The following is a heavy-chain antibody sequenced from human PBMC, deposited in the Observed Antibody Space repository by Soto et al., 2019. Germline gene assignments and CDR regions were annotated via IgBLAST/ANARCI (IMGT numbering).Heavy chain of an antibody. CDR3: TSDTKGLAAY. V-gene: IGHV1-3*01. Sequence: ASVKVSSKASGYTSTNYSVHWVRRAPGQGLQWIGWINVGNGDIKSSQKFQGRVTFSRDTSASTAYMEVSSLTSEDTAVYYCTSDTKGLAAYWGQGTLV. J-gene: IGHJ4*02. D-gene: IGHD6-13*01. CDR1: GYTSTNYS. CDR2: INVGNGDI.